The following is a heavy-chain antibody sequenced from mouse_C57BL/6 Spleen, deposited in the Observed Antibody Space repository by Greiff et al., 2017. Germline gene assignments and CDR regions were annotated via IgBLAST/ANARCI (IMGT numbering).Heavy chain of an antibody. CDR3: ARDYGSYYAMDD. D-gene: IGHD1-1*01. Sequence: VQLKESGAELVKPGASVKISCKASGYAFSSYWMNWVKQRPGKGLEWIGQIYPGDGDTNYNGKFKGKATLTADKSSSTAYMQLSSLTSEDSAVYFCARDYGSYYAMDDWGQGTSVTVSS. V-gene: IGHV1-80*01. CDR1: GYAFSSYW. CDR2: IYPGDGDT. J-gene: IGHJ4*01.